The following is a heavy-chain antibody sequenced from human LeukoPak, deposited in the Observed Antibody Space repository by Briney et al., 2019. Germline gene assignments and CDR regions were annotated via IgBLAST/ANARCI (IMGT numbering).Heavy chain of an antibody. CDR1: DGAIAGYS. CDR2: IYYSGDT. J-gene: IGHJ6*03. D-gene: IGHD6-13*01. Sequence: SETLSLTCTVSDGAIAGYSWSWIRQPPGKGLEWIGYIYYSGDTNYNPSLQSRVTVSVDTSKNQFSLKLTSVTAADTAVYYCARHIKAWIAAAGTFYYYYYMDVWDKGTTVTISS. CDR3: ARHIKAWIAAAGTFYYYYYMDV. V-gene: IGHV4-59*01.